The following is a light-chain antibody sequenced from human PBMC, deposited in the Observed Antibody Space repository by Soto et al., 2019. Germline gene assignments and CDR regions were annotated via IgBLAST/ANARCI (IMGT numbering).Light chain of an antibody. CDR1: ASNIGRDP. CDR3: AGWDGSLKGFV. J-gene: IGLJ1*01. V-gene: IGLV1-44*01. CDR2: ENN. Sequence: QSVLTQPPSASWAPGQRVTISCSGSASNIGRDPVNWYQQVPGTAPKLLIYENNHQPSGVPDRFSGSKSGTSASLVISGLQSEDEAEYFCAGWDGSLKGFVFGTGTKV.